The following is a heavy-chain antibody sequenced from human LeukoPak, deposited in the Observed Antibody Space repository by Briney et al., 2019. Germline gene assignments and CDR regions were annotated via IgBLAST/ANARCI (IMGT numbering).Heavy chain of an antibody. Sequence: GGSLRLSCAASRFTFSNYAMSWVRQAPGKGLKWISAISGSGDSTYYVDSVKGRFTISRDNSKNTLYLQMNSLRAEDTAVYYCAKVKEGGYDSYDAFGIWGQGTMVTVSS. CDR1: RFTFSNYA. CDR2: ISGSGDST. CDR3: AKVKEGGYDSYDAFGI. J-gene: IGHJ3*02. D-gene: IGHD5-12*01. V-gene: IGHV3-23*01.